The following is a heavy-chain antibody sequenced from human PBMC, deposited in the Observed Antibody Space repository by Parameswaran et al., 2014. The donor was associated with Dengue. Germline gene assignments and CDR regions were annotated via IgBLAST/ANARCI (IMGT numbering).Heavy chain of an antibody. D-gene: IGHD2-21*02. V-gene: IGHV3-23*01. Sequence: RWIRQPPGKGLEWVSAISGSGGSTYYADSVKGRFTISRDNSKNTLYLQMNSLRAEDTAVYYCANGAWICGGDCYHEYFQHWGQGTLVTVSS. J-gene: IGHJ1*01. CDR2: ISGSGGST. CDR3: ANGAWICGGDCYHEYFQH.